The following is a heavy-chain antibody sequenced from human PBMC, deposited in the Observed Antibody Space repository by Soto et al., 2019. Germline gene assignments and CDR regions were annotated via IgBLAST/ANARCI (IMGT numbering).Heavy chain of an antibody. CDR3: AQDFPSGSSRSDRFDP. Sequence: QVKTGETGGGVVQPGRSLRLPCAASGFTFSLYEIHWVRRAPGKGPEWLAVISHDGTTKYYADSEKGRFTVSRENSENTAFLQMNSRGGEDTAVYYCAQDFPSGSSRSDRFDPGGLGTSFTV. V-gene: IGHV3-30*18. D-gene: IGHD1-26*01. CDR1: GFTFSLYE. J-gene: IGHJ5*02. CDR2: ISHDGTTK.